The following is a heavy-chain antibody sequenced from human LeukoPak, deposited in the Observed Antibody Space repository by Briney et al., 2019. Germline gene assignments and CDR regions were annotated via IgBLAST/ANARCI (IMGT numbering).Heavy chain of an antibody. CDR3: ARAQEYSSSAPFDY. J-gene: IGHJ4*02. V-gene: IGHV4-34*01. Sequence: SETLSLTCAVYGGSFSGYYWTWIRQAPGKGLEWIGEIDHSGSTNYNPSLKSRVTISVDTSKNQFSLKLSSVSAADTAVYYCARAQEYSSSAPFDYWGQGTLVTVSS. D-gene: IGHD6-6*01. CDR1: GGSFSGYY. CDR2: IDHSGST.